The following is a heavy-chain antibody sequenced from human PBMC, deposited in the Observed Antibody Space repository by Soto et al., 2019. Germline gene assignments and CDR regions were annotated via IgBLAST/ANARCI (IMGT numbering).Heavy chain of an antibody. Sequence: EVQLVESGGGLVQPGGSLRLSCAASGFAFSSYSMNWVRQAPGKGLEWVSYISSRSETIYYADSVNGRFTISRDDATNSLYLQMNSLRHEDTAVYFCASSFWRVSRWPADYWGQGTLVTVSS. D-gene: IGHD3-3*01. CDR1: GFAFSSYS. CDR3: ASSFWRVSRWPADY. CDR2: ISSRSETI. V-gene: IGHV3-48*02. J-gene: IGHJ4*02.